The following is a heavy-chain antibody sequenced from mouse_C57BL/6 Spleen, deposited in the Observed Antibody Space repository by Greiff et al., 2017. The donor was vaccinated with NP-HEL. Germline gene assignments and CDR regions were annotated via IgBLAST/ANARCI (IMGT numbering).Heavy chain of an antibody. Sequence: QVQLQQSGPGLVQPSQSLSITCTVSGFSLTSYGVHWVRQSPGKGLEWLGVIWRGGSTDYNAAFMSRLSITKDNSKSQVFFKMNSLQADDTAIYYCAKNEGLPPGAMDYWGQGTSVTVSS. D-gene: IGHD2-2*01. CDR3: AKNEGLPPGAMDY. CDR2: IWRGGST. V-gene: IGHV2-5*01. J-gene: IGHJ4*01. CDR1: GFSLTSYG.